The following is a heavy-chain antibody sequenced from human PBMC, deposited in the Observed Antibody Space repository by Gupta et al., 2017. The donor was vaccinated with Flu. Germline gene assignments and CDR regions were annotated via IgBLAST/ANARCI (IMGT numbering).Heavy chain of an antibody. D-gene: IGHD4-17*01. J-gene: IGHJ4*02. Sequence: QGQRVESGGGVDMLRRCLRHFCAASGFSFSSYAMYWVRQARGKGLEWVAVISYDGGSIDYADSVKGRFTISRDNSKNTLYLQMNSLRADDTAVYYCAGYGDFASWGQGALVTVSS. CDR1: GFSFSSYA. CDR3: AGYGDFAS. V-gene: IGHV3-30-3*01. CDR2: ISYDGGSI.